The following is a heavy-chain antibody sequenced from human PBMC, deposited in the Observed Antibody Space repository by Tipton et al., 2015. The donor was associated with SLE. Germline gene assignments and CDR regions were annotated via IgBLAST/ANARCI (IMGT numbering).Heavy chain of an antibody. CDR1: GFTFSSYW. CDR3: ARFSGGRIDY. J-gene: IGHJ4*02. Sequence: SLRLSCAASGFTFSSYWMHWVRQAPGKGLMWVSRVNNDGSGTIYADSAKGRFTISRDNAKNTLYLQMNSLRAEDTAVYYCARFSGGRIDYWGQGTLVTVSS. CDR2: VNNDGSGT. V-gene: IGHV3-74*01. D-gene: IGHD6-25*01.